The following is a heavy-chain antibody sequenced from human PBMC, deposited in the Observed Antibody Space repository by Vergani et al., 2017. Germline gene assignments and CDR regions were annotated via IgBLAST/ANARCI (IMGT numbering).Heavy chain of an antibody. V-gene: IGHV3-23*01. CDR1: GFTFSSYA. CDR3: ARDRDDYQGP. D-gene: IGHD4-11*01. Sequence: EVQMLESGGGLVQPGGSLRLSCAASGFTFSSYAMGWVRQAPGKGLEWVSTISASGGTIYYADSVKGRFTISRDNAKNSLYLQMNSLRAEDTAVYYCARDRDDYQGPWGQGTLVTVSS. J-gene: IGHJ5*02. CDR2: ISASGGTI.